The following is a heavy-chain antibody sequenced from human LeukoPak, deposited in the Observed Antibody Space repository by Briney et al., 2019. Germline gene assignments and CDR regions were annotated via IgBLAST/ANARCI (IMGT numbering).Heavy chain of an antibody. V-gene: IGHV3-48*03. J-gene: IGHJ3*02. CDR2: ISSSGSTI. CDR1: GFTFSSYE. CDR3: ARDGLELWFGELLSDAFDI. D-gene: IGHD3-10*01. Sequence: GGSLRLSCVASGFTFSSYEMNWVRQAPGKGLEWVSYISSSGSTIYYADSVKGRFTISRDNAKNSLYLQMNSLRAEDTAVYYCARDGLELWFGELLSDAFDIWGQGTMVTVSS.